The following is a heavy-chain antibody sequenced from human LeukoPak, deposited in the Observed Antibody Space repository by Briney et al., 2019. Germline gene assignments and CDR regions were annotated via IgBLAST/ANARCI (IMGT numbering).Heavy chain of an antibody. CDR2: ISWDGGST. Sequence: PGGSLRLSCAASGFTFDDYAMHWVRQAPGKGLEWVSLISWDGGSTYYADSVKGRFTISRDNSKNSLYLQMNSLRAEDTALYYCAKDGDSSGYNPSIDYWGQGTLVTVSS. D-gene: IGHD3-22*01. V-gene: IGHV3-43D*03. CDR3: AKDGDSSGYNPSIDY. CDR1: GFTFDDYA. J-gene: IGHJ4*02.